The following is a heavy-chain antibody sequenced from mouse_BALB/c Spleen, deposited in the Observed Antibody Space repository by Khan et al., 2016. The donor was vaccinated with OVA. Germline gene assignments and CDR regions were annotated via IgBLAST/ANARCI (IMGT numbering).Heavy chain of an antibody. Sequence: QVQLKESGPELVKPGASLKVSCKASGYTFTDYIICWVKQSTRQGLEWIGDIFPGSDTPYYNEKFKDRATLTADKSANTAYMQLSSLTSDDSAVEFCARGGYSAFAYWGQGTLVTVSA. J-gene: IGHJ3*01. CDR3: ARGGYSAFAY. CDR2: IFPGSDTP. D-gene: IGHD2-14*01. CDR1: GYTFTDYI. V-gene: IGHV1-77*01.